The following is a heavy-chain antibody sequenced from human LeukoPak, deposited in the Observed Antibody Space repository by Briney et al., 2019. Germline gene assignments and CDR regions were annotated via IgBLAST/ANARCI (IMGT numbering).Heavy chain of an antibody. CDR2: ISAYNGNT. J-gene: IGHJ4*02. D-gene: IGHD3-22*01. CDR1: GYTFTSYG. Sequence: ASVTVSCTASGYTFTSYGISWVRQAPGQGLEWMGWISAYNGNTNYAQKLQGRVTMTTDTSTSTAYMELRSLRSDDTAVYYCARFGYYYDSSGYYESNSEVDYWGQGTLVTVSS. V-gene: IGHV1-18*01. CDR3: ARFGYYYDSSGYYESNSEVDY.